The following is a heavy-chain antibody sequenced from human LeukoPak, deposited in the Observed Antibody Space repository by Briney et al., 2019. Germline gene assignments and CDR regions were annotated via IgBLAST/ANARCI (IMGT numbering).Heavy chain of an antibody. Sequence: GGSLRLSCVVSGISHSNYGMTWVRQAPGKGLEWVSYISERGGSTTYADSVKGRFTISRDNAKNSFFLQMNSLRAEDTSVYYCVAGDWGARDSFDLWGRGTVVTVSS. CDR1: GISHSNYG. D-gene: IGHD2-21*02. V-gene: IGHV3-23*01. CDR2: ISERGGST. J-gene: IGHJ3*01. CDR3: VAGDWGARDSFDL.